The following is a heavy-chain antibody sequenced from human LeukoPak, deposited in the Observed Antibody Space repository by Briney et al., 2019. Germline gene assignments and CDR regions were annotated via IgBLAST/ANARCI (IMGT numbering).Heavy chain of an antibody. D-gene: IGHD5-18*01. CDR3: ARALSVDTAMVNRIYYYYYYMDV. CDR2: IIPIFGTA. J-gene: IGHJ6*03. V-gene: IGHV1-69*05. CDR1: GGTFSSYA. Sequence: SVKVSCKPSGGTFSSYAISWVRQAPGQGLEWMGGIIPIFGTANYAQKFQGRVTITTDESTSTAYMELSSLRSEDTAVYYCARALSVDTAMVNRIYYYYYYMDVWGKGTTVTVSS.